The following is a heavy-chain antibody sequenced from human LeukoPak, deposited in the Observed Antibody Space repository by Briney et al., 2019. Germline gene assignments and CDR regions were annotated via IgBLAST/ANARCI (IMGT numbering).Heavy chain of an antibody. CDR3: ARLESSWYSLDY. J-gene: IGHJ4*02. CDR1: GGSFSGYY. V-gene: IGHV4-34*01. Sequence: SETLSLTCAVYGGSFSGYYWSWIRQPPGKGLEWIGEINHSGSTNYNPSLKSRVTISVDTSKNQFSLQLSSVTAADTAVYYCARLESSWYSLDYWGQGTLVTVSS. D-gene: IGHD6-13*01. CDR2: INHSGST.